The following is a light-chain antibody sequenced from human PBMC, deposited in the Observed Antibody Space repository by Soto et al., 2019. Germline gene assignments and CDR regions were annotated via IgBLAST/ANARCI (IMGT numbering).Light chain of an antibody. CDR1: SSDVGGYNY. V-gene: IGLV2-11*01. CDR2: DVT. Sequence: QSALTQPRSVSGSPGQSVTISCTGTSSDVGGYNYVSWFQQHPGKAPKLMIYDVTKRPSGVPDRFSDSKSDNAASLTISGLQAEDESDYYCCSYAGSYTHVVFGGGTKVTVL. CDR3: CSYAGSYTHVV. J-gene: IGLJ2*01.